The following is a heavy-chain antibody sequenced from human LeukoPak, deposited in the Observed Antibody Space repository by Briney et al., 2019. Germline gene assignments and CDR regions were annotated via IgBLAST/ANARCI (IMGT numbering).Heavy chain of an antibody. CDR3: ARGVVPADYYFDY. CDR1: GFTFSSYD. CDR2: IGTAGDT. V-gene: IGHV3-13*01. D-gene: IGHD2-2*01. Sequence: GGSLRLSCAASGFTFSSYDMHWVRQATGKGLEWVSAIGTAGDTYYPGSVKGRFTISRENAKNSLYLQMNSLRAGDTAVYYCARGVVPADYYFDYWGQGTLVTVSS. J-gene: IGHJ4*02.